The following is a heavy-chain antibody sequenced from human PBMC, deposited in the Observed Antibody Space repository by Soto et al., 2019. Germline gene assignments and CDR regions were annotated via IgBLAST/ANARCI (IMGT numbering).Heavy chain of an antibody. CDR2: ISSNGGST. J-gene: IGHJ4*02. CDR3: ASAEAGGYCSSTSCYSSFDY. D-gene: IGHD2-2*02. V-gene: IGHV3-64*01. CDR1: GFTFSSYA. Sequence: EVQLVESGGGLVQPGGSLRLSCAASGFTFSSYAMHWVRQAPGKGLEYVSAISSNGGSTYYANSVKGRFTISRDNSKNPLYLQMGSLRAEDMAVYYCASAEAGGYCSSTSCYSSFDYWGQGTLVTVSS.